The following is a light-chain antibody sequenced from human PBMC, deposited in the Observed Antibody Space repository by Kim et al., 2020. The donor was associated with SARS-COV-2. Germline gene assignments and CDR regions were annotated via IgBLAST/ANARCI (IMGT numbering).Light chain of an antibody. V-gene: IGKV2-28*01. CDR1: QSLLHSNGENY. CDR3: MQGLQTLRT. Sequence: PPSMSCRSTQSLLHSNGENYLNWYVQKPGQSLQLLIYLGSKRASGVPDRFSGSVSGTDFTLKISRVEAEDVGVYYCMQGLQTLRTFGQGTKVDIK. CDR2: LGS. J-gene: IGKJ1*01.